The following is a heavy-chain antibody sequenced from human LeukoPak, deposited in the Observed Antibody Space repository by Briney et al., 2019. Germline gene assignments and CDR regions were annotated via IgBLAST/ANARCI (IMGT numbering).Heavy chain of an antibody. CDR3: ARGGYYYGSGSYSGFGY. J-gene: IGHJ4*02. CDR2: FYHTGTT. Sequence: SETLSLTCTVSGYSISSGYYWGWIRQPPGKRLEWIGNFYHTGTTYYNPSLKSRVTISLDTSRNQFSLKLGSVTAADTAVYYCARGGYYYGSGSYSGFGYWGQGTLVTVSS. D-gene: IGHD3-10*01. CDR1: GYSISSGYY. V-gene: IGHV4-38-2*02.